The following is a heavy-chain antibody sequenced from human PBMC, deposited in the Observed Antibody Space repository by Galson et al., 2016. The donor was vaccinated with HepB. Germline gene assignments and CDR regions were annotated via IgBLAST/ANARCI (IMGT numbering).Heavy chain of an antibody. D-gene: IGHD3-16*02. Sequence: SLRLSCAASGFTFSTYAMNWVRQAPGKGLEWVALISYDGSKKHYADSVKGRFTISRDNSKNTLYLQMNSLRAEDTAVYYCAGDDDYVWGTYRYTRTVPQYYFDYWGQGTLVTVSS. CDR1: GFTFSTYA. CDR2: ISYDGSKK. J-gene: IGHJ4*02. CDR3: AGDDDYVWGTYRYTRTVPQYYFDY. V-gene: IGHV3-30*04.